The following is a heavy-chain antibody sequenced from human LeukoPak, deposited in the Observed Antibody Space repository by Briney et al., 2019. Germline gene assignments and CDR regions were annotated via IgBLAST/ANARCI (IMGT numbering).Heavy chain of an antibody. V-gene: IGHV3-21*01. Sequence: PGGSLRLTCAASGFSVTTNYMNWVRQAPGKGLEWVSSISSSSSYIYYADSVKGRFTISRDNAKNSLYLQMNSLRAEDTAVYYCARELAGYSSGWYRYWGQGTLVTVPS. CDR1: GFSVTTNY. D-gene: IGHD6-19*01. CDR2: ISSSSSYI. CDR3: ARELAGYSSGWYRY. J-gene: IGHJ4*02.